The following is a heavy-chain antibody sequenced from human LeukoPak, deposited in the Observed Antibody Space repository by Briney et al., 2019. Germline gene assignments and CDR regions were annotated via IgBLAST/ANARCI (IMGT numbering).Heavy chain of an antibody. CDR3: ARAGTYYDFWSGYTARDFDY. V-gene: IGHV4-59*02. Sequence: SETLSLTCSVFGGSVSGYYGTWLRQPPGKGLEWIGYIYYSGSTNYNPSLKSRVTISVDTSKNQFSLKLSSVTAADTAVYYCARAGTYYDFWSGYTARDFDYWGQGTLVTVSP. CDR2: IYYSGST. CDR1: GGSVSGYY. D-gene: IGHD3-3*01. J-gene: IGHJ4*02.